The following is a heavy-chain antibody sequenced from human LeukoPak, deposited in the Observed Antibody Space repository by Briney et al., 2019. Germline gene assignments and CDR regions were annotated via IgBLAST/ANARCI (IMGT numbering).Heavy chain of an antibody. D-gene: IGHD2-15*01. J-gene: IGHJ4*02. CDR1: GFTFSNYW. CDR2: IKEDGSDK. V-gene: IGHV3-7*03. CDR3: ATGWLDH. Sequence: AGGSLRLSCAASGFTFSNYWMGWVRQAPGKGLEWVANIKEDGSDKYYVDSVKGRFTISRDHAKDSLYLQMNSLRVEDTAVYYCATGWLDHWGQGALVTVSS.